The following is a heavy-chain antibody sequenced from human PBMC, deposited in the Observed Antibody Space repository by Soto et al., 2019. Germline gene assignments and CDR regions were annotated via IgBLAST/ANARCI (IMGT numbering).Heavy chain of an antibody. D-gene: IGHD6-6*01. CDR2: IYYSGST. V-gene: IGHV4-61*01. Sequence: SETLCLTCTVSGGSVSSGSYYWIWIRQPPGQGLEWIGYIYYSGSTNYNPSLKSRVTISVDTSKNQFSLKLSSVTAADTAVYYCAREGGIAARVHFGFDPWGQGTLVTVS. CDR1: GGSVSSGSYY. J-gene: IGHJ5*02. CDR3: AREGGIAARVHFGFDP.